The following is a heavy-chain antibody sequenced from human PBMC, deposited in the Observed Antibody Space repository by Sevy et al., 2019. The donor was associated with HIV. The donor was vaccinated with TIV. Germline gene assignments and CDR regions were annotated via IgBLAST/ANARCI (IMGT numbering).Heavy chain of an antibody. Sequence: ETLSLTCTVSGGSITSLYWNWIRQPPGKGLEWIANIYYNGHINYNPTLKSRVTLSLDTSKNQIALRLSAVNAADTAMYYCAGENAWGRCYSWGQGALVTVSS. CDR2: IYYNGHI. J-gene: IGHJ4*02. CDR1: GGSITSLY. D-gene: IGHD1-26*01. CDR3: AGENAWGRCYS. V-gene: IGHV4-59*08.